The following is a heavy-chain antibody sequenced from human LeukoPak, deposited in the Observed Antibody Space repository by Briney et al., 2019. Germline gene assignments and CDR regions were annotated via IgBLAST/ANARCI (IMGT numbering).Heavy chain of an antibody. CDR3: ARAVGYVGNWFDP. Sequence: PSETLSLTCTVSGDSISSYYWSWIRQPPGKGLEWIGYIYYSGSTNYNPSLKSRVTISVDTSKNQFSLKLSSVTAADTAVYYCARAVGYVGNWFDPWGQGTLVTVSS. D-gene: IGHD3-16*01. J-gene: IGHJ5*02. CDR2: IYYSGST. V-gene: IGHV4-59*01. CDR1: GDSISSYY.